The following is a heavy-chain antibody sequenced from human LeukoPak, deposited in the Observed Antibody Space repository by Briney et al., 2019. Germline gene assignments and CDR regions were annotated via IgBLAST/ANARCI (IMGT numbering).Heavy chain of an antibody. Sequence: SETLSLTCTVSGGSISSSSYYWGWIRQPPGKGLDWMGTLFHSGTTYYNPSLRSRVSILGDTSKNQFSLHLRSVSVADTAVYYCARVPGVYYDTLTGYGSGWFDPWGQGTLVTVSS. D-gene: IGHD3-9*01. CDR1: GGSISSSSYY. CDR2: LFHSGTT. J-gene: IGHJ5*02. CDR3: ARVPGVYYDTLTGYGSGWFDP. V-gene: IGHV4-39*07.